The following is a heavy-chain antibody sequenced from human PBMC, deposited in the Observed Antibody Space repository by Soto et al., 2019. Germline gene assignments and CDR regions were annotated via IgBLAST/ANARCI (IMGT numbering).Heavy chain of an antibody. CDR3: ARAKEYYKGYDPPYYFDY. J-gene: IGHJ4*02. D-gene: IGHD3-10*01. CDR2: IIPLLGTV. Sequence: QVQLVHSGAEVKKHGSSVMVSCKTSGGTLRTYAINWVRQAPGQGLEWMGSIIPLLGTVKYAQRFQGRVKITADESTSTAYMALSSLRSKDTAVLYWARAKEYYKGYDPPYYFDYWGQGTLVTVSS. V-gene: IGHV1-69*18. CDR1: GGTLRTYA.